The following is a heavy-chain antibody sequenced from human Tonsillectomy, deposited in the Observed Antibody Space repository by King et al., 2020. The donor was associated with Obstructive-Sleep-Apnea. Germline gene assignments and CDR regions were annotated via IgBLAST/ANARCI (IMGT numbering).Heavy chain of an antibody. Sequence: VQLVESGGGLIQPGRSLRLSCAASGFTFDDYALHWVRQAPGRGLEGVSGISLYSGSIGYADSVKGRFPISRDNAKNSLYLQMNSLRAEDTALYYCAKDRGVSLIRQGPFDIWGQGTMVTVSS. D-gene: IGHD3-10*01. CDR3: AKDRGVSLIRQGPFDI. J-gene: IGHJ3*02. CDR1: GFTFDDYA. CDR2: ISLYSGSI. V-gene: IGHV3-9*01.